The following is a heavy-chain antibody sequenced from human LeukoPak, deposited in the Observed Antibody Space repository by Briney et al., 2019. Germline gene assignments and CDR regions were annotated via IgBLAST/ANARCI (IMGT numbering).Heavy chain of an antibody. Sequence: SETLSLTCTVSGGSISGYYWSWIRQPPGKGLEWIGYIYYSGSTNYNPSLKSRVTISVDTSKNQFSLKLTSVTAADTAVYYCARDLGSHQPGGDYWGQGTLVTVSS. CDR3: ARDLGSHQPGGDY. V-gene: IGHV4-59*01. D-gene: IGHD2-15*01. CDR2: IYYSGST. J-gene: IGHJ4*02. CDR1: GGSISGYY.